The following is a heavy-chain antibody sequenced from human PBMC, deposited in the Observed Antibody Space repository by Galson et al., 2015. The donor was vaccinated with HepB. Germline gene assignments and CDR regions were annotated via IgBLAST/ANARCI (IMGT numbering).Heavy chain of an antibody. J-gene: IGHJ6*03. CDR2: ISYDGSNK. D-gene: IGHD1-26*01. CDR3: AKDSAVGATTDWYYYYMDV. V-gene: IGHV3-30*18. Sequence: SLRLSCAASGFTFSSYGMHWVRQAPGKGLEWVAVISYDGSNKYYADSVKGRFTISRDNSKNTLYLQMNSLRAEDTAVYYCAKDSAVGATTDWYYYYMDVWGKGTTVTVSS. CDR1: GFTFSSYG.